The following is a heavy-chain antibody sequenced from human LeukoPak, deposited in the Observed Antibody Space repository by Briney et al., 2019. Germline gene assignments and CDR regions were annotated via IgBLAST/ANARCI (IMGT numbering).Heavy chain of an antibody. Sequence: GGSLRLSCAASGFTFGDFAMTWVRHFPGKGLEWVSAISGSGGGTYYADSVKGRFTISRDNSKNTLYLQMNSLRAEDTAVYYCATVFSSSNKFFDYWGQGALVTVSS. D-gene: IGHD2-2*01. CDR2: ISGSGGGT. CDR1: GFTFGDFA. CDR3: ATVFSSSNKFFDY. J-gene: IGHJ4*02. V-gene: IGHV3-23*01.